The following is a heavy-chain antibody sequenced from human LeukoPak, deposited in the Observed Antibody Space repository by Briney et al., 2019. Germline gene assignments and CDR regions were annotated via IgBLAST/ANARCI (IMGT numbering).Heavy chain of an antibody. CDR2: ISGSGGST. D-gene: IGHD3-22*01. J-gene: IGHJ4*02. CDR1: GGTFSSYA. V-gene: IGHV3-23*01. CDR3: AKHARITMIVVVITGGYYFDY. Sequence: SCKASGGTFSSYAMSWVRQAPGKGLEWVSAISGSGGSTYYAGSVKGRFTISRDNSKNTLYLQMNSLRAEDTAVYYCAKHARITMIVVVITGGYYFDYWGQGTLVTVSS.